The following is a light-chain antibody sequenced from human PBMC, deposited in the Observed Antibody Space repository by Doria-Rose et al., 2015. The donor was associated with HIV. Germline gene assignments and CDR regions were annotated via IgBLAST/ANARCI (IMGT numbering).Light chain of an antibody. Sequence: YVSWYQQLPGTAPKLLIYDDNKRPSGIPDRFSGSKSGTSATLGITGLQTGDEADYYRGTWDSNLSGVFGTGTKVTVL. CDR3: GTWDSNLSGV. J-gene: IGLJ1*01. CDR2: DDN. CDR1: Y. V-gene: IGLV1-51*01.